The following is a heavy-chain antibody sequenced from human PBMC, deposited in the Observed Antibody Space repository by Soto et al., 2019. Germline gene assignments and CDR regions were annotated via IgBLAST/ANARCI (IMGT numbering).Heavy chain of an antibody. V-gene: IGHV1-69*02. J-gene: IGHJ4*02. D-gene: IGHD5-18*01. CDR1: GGTFSSYT. Sequence: QVQLVQSGAEVKKPGSSVKVSCKASGGTFSSYTISWVRQAPGQGLEWMGRIIPILGIANYAQKFRGRVTITGDKSTSTAYMDLSSLRSEDTAVYYCARKGDIAMVPSFDYWGQGTLVTVSS. CDR2: IIPILGIA. CDR3: ARKGDIAMVPSFDY.